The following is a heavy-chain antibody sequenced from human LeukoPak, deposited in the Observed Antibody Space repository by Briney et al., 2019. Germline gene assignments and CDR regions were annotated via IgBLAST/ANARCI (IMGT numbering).Heavy chain of an antibody. CDR3: ARRGGGYDFFVTQTGPYYFDY. Sequence: SQTLPLTCAVSGGSFSGYYWNWIRQPPGNGLEWIGEINPSGGTNYSPSLKSRVTISVNTSTNQFSLKVTPVTAADTAVYYCARRGGGYDFFVTQTGPYYFDYWGQGTLVTVSS. D-gene: IGHD5-12*01. V-gene: IGHV4-34*01. J-gene: IGHJ4*02. CDR2: INPSGGT. CDR1: GGSFSGYY.